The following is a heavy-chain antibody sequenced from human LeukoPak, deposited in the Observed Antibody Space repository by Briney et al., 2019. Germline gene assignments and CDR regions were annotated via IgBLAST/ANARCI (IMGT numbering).Heavy chain of an antibody. D-gene: IGHD3-10*01. CDR3: ARLLGVIRGFRYMDV. CDR2: ICYSGST. J-gene: IGHJ6*03. V-gene: IGHV4-39*01. CDR1: GGSISSSSYY. Sequence: SETLSLTCTVSGGSISSSSYYWGWIRQPPGKGLEWIGTICYSGSTYYKPSLKGRVTISVDTPKNQFSLKLSSVTAADTAVYYCARLLGVIRGFRYMDVWGKGTTVTISS.